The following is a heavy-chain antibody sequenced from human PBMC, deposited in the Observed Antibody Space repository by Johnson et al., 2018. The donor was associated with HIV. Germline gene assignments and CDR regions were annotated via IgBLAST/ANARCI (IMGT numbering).Heavy chain of an antibody. V-gene: IGHV3-66*01. CDR2: FYSGGFT. CDR1: GFTVSSNY. J-gene: IGHJ3*02. Sequence: EQLVESGGGLVQPGGSLRLSCAASGFTVSSNYMSWVRQAPGKGLEWVSVFYSGGFTYYADSVKGRFTISRDNSKNTLYLQMNSLRAEDTAVYYCARGGYGEVFDIWGQGTMVTVSS. D-gene: IGHD4-17*01. CDR3: ARGGYGEVFDI.